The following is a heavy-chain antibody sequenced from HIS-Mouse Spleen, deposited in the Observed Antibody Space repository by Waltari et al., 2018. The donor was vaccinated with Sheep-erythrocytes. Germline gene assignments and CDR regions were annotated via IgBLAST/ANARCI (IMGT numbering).Heavy chain of an antibody. CDR2: IWYDGSNK. J-gene: IGHJ6*02. V-gene: IGHV3-33*01. D-gene: IGHD7-27*01. CDR3: ARRRRKTGYYYYYGMDV. CDR1: GFTFSSYG. Sequence: RLSCAASGFTFSSYGMHWVRQAPGKGLEWVAVIWYDGSNKYDADSVKGRFTISRDNSKNTLYLQMNSLRAEDTAVYYCARRRRKTGYYYYYGMDVWGQGTTVTVSS.